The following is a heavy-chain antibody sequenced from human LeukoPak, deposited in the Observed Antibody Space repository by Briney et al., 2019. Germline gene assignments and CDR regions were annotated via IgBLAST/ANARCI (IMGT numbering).Heavy chain of an antibody. D-gene: IGHD3-10*01. Sequence: KTSETLSLTCAVYGGSFNDYYWNWIRQPPGKGLEWIGEINHSGSTNYNPSLKSRVTISVDTSKNQFSLKLSSVTAADTAVYYCARNRVRGYYMDVWGKGTTVTVSS. CDR2: INHSGST. CDR1: GGSFNDYY. J-gene: IGHJ6*03. V-gene: IGHV4-34*01. CDR3: ARNRVRGYYMDV.